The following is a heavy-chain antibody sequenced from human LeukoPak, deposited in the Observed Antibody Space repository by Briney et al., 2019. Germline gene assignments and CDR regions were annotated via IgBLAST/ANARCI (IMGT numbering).Heavy chain of an antibody. CDR3: ARGPRGSSNYNWFDP. CDR2: IYTSGST. D-gene: IGHD1-26*01. CDR1: GYSISSGYY. V-gene: IGHV4-4*07. J-gene: IGHJ5*02. Sequence: SETLSLTCTVSGYSISSGYYWSWIRQPAGKGLEWIGRIYTSGSTNYNPPLKSRVTMSVDTSKNQFSLKLSSVTAADTAVYYCARGPRGSSNYNWFDPWGQGTLVTVSS.